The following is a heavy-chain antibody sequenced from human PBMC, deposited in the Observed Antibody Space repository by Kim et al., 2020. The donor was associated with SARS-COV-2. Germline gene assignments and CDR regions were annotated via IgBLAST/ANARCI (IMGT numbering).Heavy chain of an antibody. J-gene: IGHJ1*01. CDR1: GFIFSNFA. D-gene: IGHD2-2*01. Sequence: GGSLRLSCAASGFIFSNFAMTWVRQAPGKGLEWVSLIYSDGSSAYLVDSVKGRFTISRDNSKNTLYLQMNSLRAEDTAVYHCAKTLRDCSSTSCCVAELFGFQHWGQGTLVTVSS. V-gene: IGHV3-23*03. CDR2: IYSDGSSA. CDR3: AKTLRDCSSTSCCVAELFGFQH.